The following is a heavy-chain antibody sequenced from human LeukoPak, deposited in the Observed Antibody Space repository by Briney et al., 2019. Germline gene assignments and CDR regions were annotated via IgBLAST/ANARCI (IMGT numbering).Heavy chain of an antibody. V-gene: IGHV4-34*01. Sequence: PSETLSLTCAVYGGFLSGYYWRWLPEPPRKGVEWSGEITLSGSTNYNPSLKSRVTISVDTSKSQFSLKLSSVTAADTAVYYCARFRQQLVPHWGQGTLVTVSS. D-gene: IGHD6-13*01. CDR1: GGFLSGYY. CDR3: ARFRQQLVPH. J-gene: IGHJ4*02. CDR2: ITLSGST.